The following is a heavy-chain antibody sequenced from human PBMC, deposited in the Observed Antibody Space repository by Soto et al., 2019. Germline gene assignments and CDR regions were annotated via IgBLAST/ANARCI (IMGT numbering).Heavy chain of an antibody. Sequence: ASVKVSCKASGGTFSSYTISWVRQAPGQGLEWMGWIGAYNGNTNYAQKLQGRVTMTTDTSTSTAYMELRSLRSDDTAVYYCAREVLLRYDNSGYGYGMDVWGKGTTVTVSS. D-gene: IGHD3-22*01. CDR3: AREVLLRYDNSGYGYGMDV. J-gene: IGHJ6*04. CDR2: IGAYNGNT. CDR1: GGTFSSYT. V-gene: IGHV1-18*01.